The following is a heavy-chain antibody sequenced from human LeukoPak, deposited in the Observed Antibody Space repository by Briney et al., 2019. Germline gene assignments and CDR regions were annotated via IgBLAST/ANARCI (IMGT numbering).Heavy chain of an antibody. CDR1: GYTFTDYY. J-gene: IGHJ3*02. D-gene: IGHD2-2*01. CDR2: IIPNSGGT. CDR3: ARWGDSTYAFDI. Sequence: ASVKVSCKASGYTFTDYYIHWVRQAPGQGLEWMGWIIPNSGGTNYAQRFQGRVTMTRDTSISTAYMELSRLRSDDTAVYYCARWGDSTYAFDIWGQGTMVTVSS. V-gene: IGHV1-2*02.